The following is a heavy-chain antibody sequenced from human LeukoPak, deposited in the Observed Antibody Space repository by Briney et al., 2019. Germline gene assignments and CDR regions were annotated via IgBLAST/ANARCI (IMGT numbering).Heavy chain of an antibody. D-gene: IGHD6-19*01. Sequence: PGVSVRLSCAACGFIFCCFGVLWLRQVPGKGVVGGTFIQYGRSNKYYAVYVRGRFSIARYNSKNTMYLQMNSLRAEDTAVYYCAKHEGAVAGTFWFDPWGQGTLVTVSS. J-gene: IGHJ5*02. CDR2: IQYGRSNK. CDR1: GFIFCCFG. V-gene: IGHV3-30*02. CDR3: AKHEGAVAGTFWFDP.